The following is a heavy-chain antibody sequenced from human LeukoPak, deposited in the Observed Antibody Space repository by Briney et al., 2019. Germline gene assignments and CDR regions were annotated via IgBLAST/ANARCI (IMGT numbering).Heavy chain of an antibody. Sequence: SQTLSLTCAISGDSVSSNSAAWNWIRKSPSRGLEWLGRTYYRSKWYNDYAVSVKSRITINPDTSKNQFSLQLNSVTPEDTAVYYCAREEAGIAAATFDYWGQGTLVTVSS. J-gene: IGHJ4*02. D-gene: IGHD6-13*01. V-gene: IGHV6-1*01. CDR2: TYYRSKWYN. CDR1: GDSVSSNSAA. CDR3: AREEAGIAAATFDY.